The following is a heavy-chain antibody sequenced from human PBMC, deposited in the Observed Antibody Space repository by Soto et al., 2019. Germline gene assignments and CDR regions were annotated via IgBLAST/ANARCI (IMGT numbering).Heavy chain of an antibody. J-gene: IGHJ6*03. V-gene: IGHV5-51*01. D-gene: IGHD5-12*01. CDR2: IYPGDSDT. CDR1: GYSFTSYW. CDR3: ARLIGATKWNYMDV. Sequence: PGESLKISCKGSGYSFTSYWIVWVRQMPGKGLEWMGIIYPGDSDTRYSPSFQGQVTISADKSISTAYLQWSSLKASDTTMYYWARLIGATKWNYMDVGVKGTRVTVS.